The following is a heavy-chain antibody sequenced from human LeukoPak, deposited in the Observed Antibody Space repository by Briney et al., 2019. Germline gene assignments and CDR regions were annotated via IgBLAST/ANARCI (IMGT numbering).Heavy chain of an antibody. Sequence: PGRSLRLSCAASGFSVINNYMTWVRQAPGKGLEWVSVIYNGGATYYADSVKGRFIISRDNAKNSLYLQMDGLRAEDTAVYYCVRHCTSGSCRYQGNYGLDVWGQGTTVTVSS. CDR2: IYNGGAT. CDR1: GFSVINNY. D-gene: IGHD2-15*01. V-gene: IGHV3-66*04. CDR3: VRHCTSGSCRYQGNYGLDV. J-gene: IGHJ6*02.